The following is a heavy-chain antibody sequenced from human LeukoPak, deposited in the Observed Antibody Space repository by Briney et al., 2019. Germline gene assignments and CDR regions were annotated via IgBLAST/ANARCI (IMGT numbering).Heavy chain of an antibody. Sequence: AASVKVSCKASGGTFSSYAISWVRQAPGQGLEWMGGIIPIFGTANYAQKFQGRVTITADESTSTAYTELSSLRSEDTAVYYCARGRGGELPGYWGQGTLVTVSS. CDR2: IIPIFGTA. V-gene: IGHV1-69*01. CDR1: GGTFSSYA. D-gene: IGHD1-26*01. J-gene: IGHJ4*02. CDR3: ARGRGGELPGY.